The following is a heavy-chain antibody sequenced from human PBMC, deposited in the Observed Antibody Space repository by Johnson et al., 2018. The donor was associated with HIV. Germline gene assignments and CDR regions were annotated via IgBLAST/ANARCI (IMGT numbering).Heavy chain of an antibody. V-gene: IGHV3-23*04. Sequence: EQLVESGGGLVQPGGSLRLSCAASGFTFSSYGMSWVRQAPGKGLEWVSGISGSGYSTFYADSVKGRFTISRDNTKNSLYLQMNSLRAEDTALYYCAGRFYYDSSGYYSAAFDIWGQGTMVTVSS. D-gene: IGHD3-22*01. J-gene: IGHJ3*02. CDR3: AGRFYYDSSGYYSAAFDI. CDR1: GFTFSSYG. CDR2: ISGSGYST.